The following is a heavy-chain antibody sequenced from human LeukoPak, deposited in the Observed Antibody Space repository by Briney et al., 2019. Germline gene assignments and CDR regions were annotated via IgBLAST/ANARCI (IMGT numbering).Heavy chain of an antibody. CDR3: ARDVPYITGTFDY. D-gene: IGHD1-7*01. CDR1: GGSISSSSYY. J-gene: IGHJ4*02. V-gene: IGHV4-39*07. CDR2: FYYSGST. Sequence: SETLSLTCTVSGGSISSSSYYWGWIRQPPGRGLEWIGSFYYSGSTYYNPSLKSRVTISVDTSKNQFSLKLSSVTAADTAVYYCARDVPYITGTFDYWGQGTLVTVSS.